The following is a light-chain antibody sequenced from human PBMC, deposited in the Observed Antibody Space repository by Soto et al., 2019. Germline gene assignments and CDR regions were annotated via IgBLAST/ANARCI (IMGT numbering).Light chain of an antibody. CDR1: SSDVGGYNY. CDR3: CSYAGSYSYV. Sequence: LTQPRSVSGSPGQSVTISCTGTSSDVGGYNYVSWYQEQPGKAPKLMIYDVSKRPAGVPDRFSGSKSGNTASLTISGLQAEDEADYYCCSYAGSYSYVFGTGTKVTVL. CDR2: DVS. V-gene: IGLV2-11*01. J-gene: IGLJ1*01.